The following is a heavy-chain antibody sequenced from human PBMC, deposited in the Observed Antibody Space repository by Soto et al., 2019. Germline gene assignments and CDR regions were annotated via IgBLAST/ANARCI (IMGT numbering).Heavy chain of an antibody. D-gene: IGHD2-15*01. CDR2: IYYSGST. V-gene: IGHV4-59*01. CDR1: GGSISSYY. Sequence: SETLSLTCTVSGGSISSYYWSWIRQPPGKGLEWIGYIYYSGSTNYNPSLKSRVTISVDTSKNQFSLKLSSVTAADTAVYYCARARESVVVVGLSPYYYYYMDVWGKGTTVTVSS. J-gene: IGHJ6*03. CDR3: ARARESVVVVGLSPYYYYYMDV.